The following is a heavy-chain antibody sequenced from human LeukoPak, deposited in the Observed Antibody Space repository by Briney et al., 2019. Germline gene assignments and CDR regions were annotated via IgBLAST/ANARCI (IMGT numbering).Heavy chain of an antibody. D-gene: IGHD3-3*01. J-gene: IGHJ4*02. CDR3: TTDLLEWLLYREYYFDY. CDR2: IKSKTDGGTT. Sequence: GGSLRLSCAASGFTFSNAWMSWVRQAPGKGLEWVGRIKSKTDGGTTDYAAPVKGRFTISRDDSKNTLYLQMYSLKTEDTAVYYCTTDLLEWLLYREYYFDYWGQGTLVTVSS. CDR1: GFTFSNAW. V-gene: IGHV3-15*01.